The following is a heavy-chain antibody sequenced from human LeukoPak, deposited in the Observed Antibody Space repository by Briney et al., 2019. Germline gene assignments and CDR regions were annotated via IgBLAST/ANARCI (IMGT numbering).Heavy chain of an antibody. D-gene: IGHD3-22*01. Sequence: GGSLRLSCAASGFTFSSYGMHWVRQAPGKGLEWVAVIWYDGSNKYYADSVKGRFTISRDNSKNTLYLQMNSLRAEDTAVYYCAREGAPYYDSSGYYYAFDYWGQGTLVTVSS. CDR1: GFTFSSYG. J-gene: IGHJ4*02. CDR2: IWYDGSNK. CDR3: AREGAPYYDSSGYYYAFDY. V-gene: IGHV3-33*01.